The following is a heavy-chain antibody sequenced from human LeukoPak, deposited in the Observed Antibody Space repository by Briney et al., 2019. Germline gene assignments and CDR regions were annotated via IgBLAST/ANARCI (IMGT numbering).Heavy chain of an antibody. Sequence: SVKVSCKASGFTFTSSAMQWLRQARAQRLEWIGWIVVGSGNTNYAQKFQERVTITRDMSTSTAYMELSSLRSEDTAVYYCAAVAVAATPKRFFDYWGQGTLVTVSS. J-gene: IGHJ4*02. D-gene: IGHD2-15*01. CDR1: GFTFTSSA. CDR2: IVVGSGNT. V-gene: IGHV1-58*02. CDR3: AAVAVAATPKRFFDY.